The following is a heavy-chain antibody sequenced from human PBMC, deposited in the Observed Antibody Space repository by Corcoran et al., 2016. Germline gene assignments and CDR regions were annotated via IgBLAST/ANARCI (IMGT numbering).Heavy chain of an antibody. J-gene: IGHJ4*02. V-gene: IGHV1-69*01. D-gene: IGHD6-19*01. CDR1: GGTFSSYA. Sequence: QVQLVQSGAEVKKPGSSVKVSCKASGGTFSSYAISWVRPAPGQGLEWMGGIIPIFGTANYAQKFQGRVTITADESTSTVYMELSSLRSEDTAVYYCARNTDGAVAGGGGNYWGQGTLVTVSS. CDR3: ARNTDGAVAGGGGNY. CDR2: IIPIFGTA.